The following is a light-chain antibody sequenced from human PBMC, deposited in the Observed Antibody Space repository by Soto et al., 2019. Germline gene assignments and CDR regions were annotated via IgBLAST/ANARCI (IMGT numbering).Light chain of an antibody. CDR2: GAS. Sequence: EIVITQSPATLSVSPGEGVTLSCRAGQSVRSNLAWYQQKPGQAPRLLIYGASTRATGIPARFSGSGSGTDFTLTITSLEPEDFAVYYCQHRSNWLAFGGGTKVDIK. CDR1: QSVRSN. V-gene: IGKV3-15*01. J-gene: IGKJ4*01. CDR3: QHRSNWLA.